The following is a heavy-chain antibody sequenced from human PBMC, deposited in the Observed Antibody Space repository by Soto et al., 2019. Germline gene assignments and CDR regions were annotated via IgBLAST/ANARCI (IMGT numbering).Heavy chain of an antibody. Sequence: EVQLLESGGGLVQPGGSLRLSGAASGFTFSTFSMPWVRQAPGKGLEWVSAIRIAGEKTYYTESVKGRFTISRDDSKNTLYLQMSSLRVEDTAVYYCGKGGWLDSWGQGTLVIVSS. CDR3: GKGGWLDS. J-gene: IGHJ4*02. CDR2: IRIAGEKT. D-gene: IGHD6-19*01. CDR1: GFTFSTFS. V-gene: IGHV3-23*01.